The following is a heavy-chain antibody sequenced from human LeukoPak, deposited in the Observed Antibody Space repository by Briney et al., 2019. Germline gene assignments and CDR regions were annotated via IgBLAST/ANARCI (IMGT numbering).Heavy chain of an antibody. Sequence: GGSLRLSCAASGFTFSNVWMSWVRQAPGKGLEWVSVIYSGGSTYYADSVKGRFTISRDNSKNTLYLQMNSLRAEDTAVYYCARERNYYDSSGPPDYWGQGTLVTVSS. J-gene: IGHJ4*02. CDR1: GFTFSNVW. CDR3: ARERNYYDSSGPPDY. D-gene: IGHD3-22*01. CDR2: IYSGGST. V-gene: IGHV3-66*02.